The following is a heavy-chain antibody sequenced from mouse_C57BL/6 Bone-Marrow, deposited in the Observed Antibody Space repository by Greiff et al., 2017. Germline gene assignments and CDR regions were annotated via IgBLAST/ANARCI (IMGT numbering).Heavy chain of an antibody. CDR3: ARADYYGSSPYYYAMDY. V-gene: IGHV1-39*01. CDR2: INPNYGPT. D-gene: IGHD1-1*01. J-gene: IGHJ4*01. Sequence: VQLQQSGPELVKPGASVKISCKASGYSFTDYNMNWVKQSNGKSLEWIGVINPNYGPTSYNQKFKGKAPLTVDQYSRTAYIQLNSLTSEDSAVYDCARADYYGSSPYYYAMDYWGQGTSVTVSS. CDR1: GYSFTDYN.